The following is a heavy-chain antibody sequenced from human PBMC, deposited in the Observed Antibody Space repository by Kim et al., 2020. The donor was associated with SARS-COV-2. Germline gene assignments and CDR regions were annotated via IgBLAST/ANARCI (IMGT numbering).Heavy chain of an antibody. J-gene: IGHJ4*02. CDR1: GGSVSSGSYY. CDR3: ARVGRTMIVNFDY. CDR2: IYYSGST. V-gene: IGHV4-61*01. Sequence: SETLSLTCTVSGGSVSSGSYYWSWIRQPPGKGLEWIGYIYYSGSTNYNPSLKSRVTISVDTSKNQFSLKLSSVTAADTAVYYCARVGRTMIVNFDYWGQGTLVTVSS. D-gene: IGHD3-22*01.